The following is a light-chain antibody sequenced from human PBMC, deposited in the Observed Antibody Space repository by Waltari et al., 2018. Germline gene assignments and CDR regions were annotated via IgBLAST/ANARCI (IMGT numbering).Light chain of an antibody. CDR3: SSYTSSSTFNWV. J-gene: IGLJ3*02. CDR1: SSDVGGYNY. Sequence: QSALTQPASVSGSPGQSITISCTGTSSDVGGYNYVSWYQQHPGKAPKLMIYDVSKRPLGGSNRFSCSKSGNTASLTISGLQAEDEADYYCSSYTSSSTFNWVFGGGTKLTVL. CDR2: DVS. V-gene: IGLV2-14*01.